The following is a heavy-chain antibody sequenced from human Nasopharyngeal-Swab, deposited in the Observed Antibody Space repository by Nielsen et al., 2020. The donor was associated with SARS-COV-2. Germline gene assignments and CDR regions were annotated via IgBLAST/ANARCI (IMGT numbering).Heavy chain of an antibody. Sequence: GESLKISCAASGFTFSSYGMHWVRQAPGKGLEWVAVISYDGSNKYYADSVEGRFTISRDNSKNTLYLQMNSLRAEDTAVYYCAKDLDSGYDWGYFDYWGQGTLVTVSS. V-gene: IGHV3-30*18. J-gene: IGHJ4*02. CDR1: GFTFSSYG. CDR2: ISYDGSNK. D-gene: IGHD5-12*01. CDR3: AKDLDSGYDWGYFDY.